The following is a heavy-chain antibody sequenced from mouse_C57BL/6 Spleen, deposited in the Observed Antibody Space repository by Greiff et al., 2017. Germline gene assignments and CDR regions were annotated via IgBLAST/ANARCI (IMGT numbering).Heavy chain of an antibody. CDR1: GFTFSSYA. J-gene: IGHJ2*01. D-gene: IGHD1-1*01. V-gene: IGHV5-4*01. CDR3: ARGLRFITTVVDYCDY. Sequence: EVQLVESGGGLVKPGGSLKLSCAASGFTFSSYAMSWVRQTPEKRLEWVATISDGGSYTYYPDNVKGRFTISRDNAKNNLYLQMSHLKSEDTAMYYCARGLRFITTVVDYCDYWGQGTTLTVSS. CDR2: ISDGGSYT.